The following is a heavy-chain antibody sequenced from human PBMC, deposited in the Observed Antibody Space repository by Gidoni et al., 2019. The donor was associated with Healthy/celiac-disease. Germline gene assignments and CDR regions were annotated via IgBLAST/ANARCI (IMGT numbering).Heavy chain of an antibody. CDR2: ISWNSGSI. Sequence: EVQLVESGGGLVQPGGSLRLSCAASGFTLDDYAMHWVRQAPGKGLEWVSGISWNSGSIGYADSVKGRFTISRDNAKNSLYLQMNSLRAEDTALYYCAKDHYYDSSGYLDYWGQGTLVTVSS. CDR1: GFTLDDYA. V-gene: IGHV3-9*01. J-gene: IGHJ4*02. D-gene: IGHD3-22*01. CDR3: AKDHYYDSSGYLDY.